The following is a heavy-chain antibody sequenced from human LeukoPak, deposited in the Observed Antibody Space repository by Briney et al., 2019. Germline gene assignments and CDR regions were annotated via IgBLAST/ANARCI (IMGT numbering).Heavy chain of an antibody. J-gene: IGHJ4*02. CDR2: ISYDGSNK. CDR1: GFTFSSYA. Sequence: GGSLGLSCAASGFTFSSYAMHWVRQAPGKGLEWVAVISYDGSNKYYADSVKGRFTISRDNSKNTLYLQMNGLRAEDTAVYYCARVYNDLWFGELYFDYWGQGTLVTVSS. CDR3: ARVYNDLWFGELYFDY. D-gene: IGHD3-10*01. V-gene: IGHV3-30-3*01.